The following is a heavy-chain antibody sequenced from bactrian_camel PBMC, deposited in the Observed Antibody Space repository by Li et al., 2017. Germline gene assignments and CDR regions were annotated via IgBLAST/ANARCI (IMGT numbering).Heavy chain of an antibody. D-gene: IGHD6*01. J-gene: IGHJ6*01. CDR2: INGDGTT. CDR3: AAVRYGGTWYPLCRARSADFGY. V-gene: IGHV3S9*01. Sequence: HVQLVESGGGSVQAGGSLTLSCAAGRYTYKRNCMGWFRQRPGKDREGLAVINGDGTTGYTTSTEGRFTISRDNAKNTLYLQMNRLKPEDTAMYYCAAVRYGGTWYPLCRARSADFGYWGQGTQVTVS. CDR1: RYTYKRNC.